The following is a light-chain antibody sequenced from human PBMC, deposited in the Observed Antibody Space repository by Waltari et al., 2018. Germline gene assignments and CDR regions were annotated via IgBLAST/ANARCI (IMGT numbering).Light chain of an antibody. CDR3: SSYTSSSTLV. CDR1: SSDVGGYNY. CDR2: DVN. V-gene: IGLV2-14*03. Sequence: QSALTQPASVSGSPGQSITISCTGTSSDVGGYNYVSWYQQYPGKAPKLMIYDVNKRPSGVSNRFSGSKSGNTASLTISGLQAEDEADYYCSSYTSSSTLVFGGGTKLTAL. J-gene: IGLJ3*02.